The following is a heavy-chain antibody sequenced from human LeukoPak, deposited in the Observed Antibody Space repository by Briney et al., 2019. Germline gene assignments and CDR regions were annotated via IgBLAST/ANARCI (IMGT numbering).Heavy chain of an antibody. D-gene: IGHD5-18*01. J-gene: IGHJ4*02. V-gene: IGHV4-39*07. CDR2: FVYGGST. Sequence: SETLSLTCTVSGDSISSSSYFWGWIRQPPGKGLEWIGSFVYGGSTYYNPSLKSRVAISVDTSENQFSLKLSSVTAADTAVYHCTRDRGGISYVYEVDSWGQGTLVTVSS. CDR3: TRDRGGISYVYEVDS. CDR1: GDSISSSSYF.